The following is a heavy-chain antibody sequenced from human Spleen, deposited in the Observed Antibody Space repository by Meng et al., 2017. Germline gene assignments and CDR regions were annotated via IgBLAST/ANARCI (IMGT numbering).Heavy chain of an antibody. CDR3: AAYYYDTSGIDY. CDR2: IKGDGSEK. Sequence: GGSLRLSCAASGFTFSSYAMGWVRQAPGKGLEWVANIKGDGSEKYYVDSVKGRFTISRDNPKNSLYLQMNSLRAEDTALYYCAAYYYDTSGIDYWGQGTLVTVSS. V-gene: IGHV3-7*01. CDR1: GFTFSSYA. D-gene: IGHD3-22*01. J-gene: IGHJ4*02.